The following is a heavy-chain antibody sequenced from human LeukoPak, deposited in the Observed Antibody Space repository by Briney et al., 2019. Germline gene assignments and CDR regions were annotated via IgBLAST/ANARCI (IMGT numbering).Heavy chain of an antibody. Sequence: PSETLSLTCAVYGGSFSGYYWSWIPQPPGKGLEWIGEINHSGSTNYNPSHKSRVTISVDPSKRQSSLTVSSVTAADTAVYYCARGRSYYDFWSGYYSPRDVDTATYYWGEGTLVTVSS. D-gene: IGHD3-3*01. CDR3: ARGRSYYDFWSGYYSPRDVDTATYY. J-gene: IGHJ4*02. CDR1: GGSFSGYY. CDR2: INHSGST. V-gene: IGHV4-34*01.